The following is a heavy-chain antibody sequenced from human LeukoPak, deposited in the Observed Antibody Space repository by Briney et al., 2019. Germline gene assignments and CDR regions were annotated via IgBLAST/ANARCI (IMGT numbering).Heavy chain of an antibody. J-gene: IGHJ4*02. D-gene: IGHD4-17*01. CDR2: IYTSGST. CDR1: GGSISSGSYY. CDR3: GNNYGDDGGN. V-gene: IGHV4-61*02. Sequence: SETLSLTCTVSGGSISSGSYYWSWIRQPAGKGLEWIGRIYTSGSTNYNPSLKSRVTISVDTSKNQFSLKLSSVTAADTAVYYCGNNYGDDGGNWGQGTLVTVSS.